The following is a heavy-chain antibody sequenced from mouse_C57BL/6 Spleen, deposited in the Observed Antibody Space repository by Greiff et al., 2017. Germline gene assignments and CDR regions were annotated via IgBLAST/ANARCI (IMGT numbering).Heavy chain of an antibody. Sequence: DVHLVESGPGMVKPSQSLSLTCTVTGYSITSGYDWHWIRHFPGNKLEWMGYISYSGSTNYNPSLKSRISITHDTSKNHFFLKLNSVTTEDTATYYCARDYYGSSGEFAYWGQGTLVTVSA. V-gene: IGHV3-1*01. CDR3: ARDYYGSSGEFAY. J-gene: IGHJ3*01. CDR1: GYSITSGYD. D-gene: IGHD1-1*01. CDR2: ISYSGST.